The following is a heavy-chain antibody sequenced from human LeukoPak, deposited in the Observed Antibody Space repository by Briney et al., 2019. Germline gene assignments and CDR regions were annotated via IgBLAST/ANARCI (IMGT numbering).Heavy chain of an antibody. D-gene: IGHD4-23*01. J-gene: IGHJ3*02. V-gene: IGHV4-31*03. CDR1: GGSISSSSYY. CDR2: IYYSGST. CDR3: ARWLTTVGAFDI. Sequence: SETLSLTCTVSGGSISSSSYYWGWIRQPPGKGLEWIGYIYYSGSTYYNPSLKSRVTISVDTSKNQFSLKLSSVTAADTAVYYCARWLTTVGAFDIWGQGTMVTVSS.